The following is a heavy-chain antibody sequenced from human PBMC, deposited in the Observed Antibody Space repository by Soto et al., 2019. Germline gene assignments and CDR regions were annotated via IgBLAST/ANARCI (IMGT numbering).Heavy chain of an antibody. Sequence: GGSLRLSCAASGFTFSSYGMHWVRQAPGKGLEWVAVISYDGSNKYYADSVKGRFTISRDNSKNTLYLQMNSPRAEDTAVYYCAKGHDSSGYYLDYWGQGNLVTVCS. J-gene: IGHJ4*02. V-gene: IGHV3-30*18. CDR1: GFTFSSYG. CDR3: AKGHDSSGYYLDY. D-gene: IGHD3-22*01. CDR2: ISYDGSNK.